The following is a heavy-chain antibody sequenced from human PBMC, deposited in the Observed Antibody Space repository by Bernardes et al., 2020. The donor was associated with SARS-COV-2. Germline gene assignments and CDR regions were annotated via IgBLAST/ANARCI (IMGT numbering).Heavy chain of an antibody. CDR2: ISAVNGNT. Sequence: SVKVSCKVSGYSFTSYGLCWVRQAPGQGLEWMGLISAVNGNTNYALKVQDRVTLTADTSTSTVYMELRSLRSDDTAVYYCARAFENYYDRSGNYYSDAFDIWGQGTMVTVSP. D-gene: IGHD3-22*01. V-gene: IGHV1-18*01. J-gene: IGHJ3*02. CDR3: ARAFENYYDRSGNYYSDAFDI. CDR1: GYSFTSYG.